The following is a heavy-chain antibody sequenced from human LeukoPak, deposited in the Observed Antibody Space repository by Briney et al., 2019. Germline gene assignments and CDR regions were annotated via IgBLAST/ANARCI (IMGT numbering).Heavy chain of an antibody. CDR3: ARVENPYYYYYYMDV. CDR1: GFTFSRYA. CDR2: ISSNGGNT. Sequence: PGGSLRLSCAASGFTFSRYAMHWVRQAPGKGLEHVSVISSNGGNTYYADSVKGRFTISRDNSKNTLYLQMGSLRADDMAVYYCARVENPYYYYYYMDVWGRGTTVTISS. V-gene: IGHV3-64*02. J-gene: IGHJ6*03.